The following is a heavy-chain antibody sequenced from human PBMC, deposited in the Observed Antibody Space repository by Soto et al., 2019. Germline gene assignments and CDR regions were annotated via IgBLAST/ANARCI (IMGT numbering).Heavy chain of an antibody. V-gene: IGHV1-2*04. CDR3: ARELNTDSSAYYSFAY. D-gene: IGHD3-22*01. CDR1: GYTFSDYY. CDR2: INPKSGDR. Sequence: QVHLVQSGAEVKRAGASVTVSCKASGYTFSDYYIHWVRQAPGQGLQWMGCINPKSGDRRYAQMFRGWVFMTRDTSISTAYMELRSLRSDDTAVYYCARELNTDSSAYYSFAYWGQGTLVTVSS. J-gene: IGHJ4*02.